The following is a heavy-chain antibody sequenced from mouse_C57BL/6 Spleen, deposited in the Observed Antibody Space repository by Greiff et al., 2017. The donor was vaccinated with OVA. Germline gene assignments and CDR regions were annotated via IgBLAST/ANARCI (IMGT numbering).Heavy chain of an antibody. V-gene: IGHV1-50*01. D-gene: IGHD2-3*01. CDR3: ARSWINDGYPNYFDY. CDR2: IDPSDSYT. Sequence: QVQLQQPGAELVKPGASVTLSCKASGYTFTSYWMQWVKQRPGHGLEWIGEIDPSDSYTNYNQKFKSKATLTVDTSSSTAYMQLSSLTSEDSAVYYCARSWINDGYPNYFDYWGQGTTLTVSS. J-gene: IGHJ2*01. CDR1: GYTFTSYW.